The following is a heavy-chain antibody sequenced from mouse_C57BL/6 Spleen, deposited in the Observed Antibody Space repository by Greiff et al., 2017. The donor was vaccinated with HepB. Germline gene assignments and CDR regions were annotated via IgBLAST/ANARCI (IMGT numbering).Heavy chain of an antibody. CDR2: INYDGSST. V-gene: IGHV5-16*01. CDR1: GFTFSDYY. CDR3: ASLLWDGGYFDY. J-gene: IGHJ2*01. D-gene: IGHD4-1*01. Sequence: EVKLVESEGGLVQPGSSMKLSCTASGFTFSDYYMAWVRQVPEKGLEWVANINYDGSSTYYLDSLKSRFIISRDNAKNILYLQMSSLKSEDTATYYCASLLWDGGYFDYWGQGTTLTVSS.